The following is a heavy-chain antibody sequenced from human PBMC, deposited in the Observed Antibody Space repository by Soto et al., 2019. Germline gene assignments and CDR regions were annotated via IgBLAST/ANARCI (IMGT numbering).Heavy chain of an antibody. J-gene: IGHJ4*02. CDR3: AREPPCFHSAFDF. D-gene: IGHD3-16*01. Sequence: SQTLSLTCAISGDSVSSNGAAWNWIRQSPSRGLEWLGRTYYRSRWYSDYAPSVKSRITVNPDTSQDQFSLQLISVTPEDTAICYCAREPPCFHSAFDFWGQGTLVTVSS. CDR1: GDSVSSNGAA. V-gene: IGHV6-1*01. CDR2: TYYRSRWYS.